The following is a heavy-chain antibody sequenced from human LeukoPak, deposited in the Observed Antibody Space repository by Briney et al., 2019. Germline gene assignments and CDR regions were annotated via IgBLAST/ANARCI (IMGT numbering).Heavy chain of an antibody. J-gene: IGHJ3*02. D-gene: IGHD2-15*01. Sequence: GGSLRLSCAASGFTVSSNYMSWVRQAPGKGLEWVSVIYSGGSTYYADSVKGRFTISRDNSKNTLYLQMNSLRAEDTAVYYCARGRELVDDDAFDIWGQGTMVTVSS. CDR2: IYSGGST. CDR1: GFTVSSNY. V-gene: IGHV3-66*01. CDR3: ARGRELVDDDAFDI.